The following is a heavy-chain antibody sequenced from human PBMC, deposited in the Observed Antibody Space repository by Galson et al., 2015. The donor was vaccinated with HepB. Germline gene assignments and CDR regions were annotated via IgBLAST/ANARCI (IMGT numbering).Heavy chain of an antibody. J-gene: IGHJ4*02. V-gene: IGHV7-4-1*02. CDR3: ARVVPTPGIAVASLDY. Sequence: SVKVSCKASGYTFTSYAMNWVRQAPGQGLEWMEWINTNTGNPTYAQGFTGRFVFSLDTSVSTAYLQISSLKAEDTAVYYCARVVPTPGIAVASLDYWGQGTLVTVSS. CDR1: GYTFTSYA. D-gene: IGHD6-19*01. CDR2: INTNTGNP.